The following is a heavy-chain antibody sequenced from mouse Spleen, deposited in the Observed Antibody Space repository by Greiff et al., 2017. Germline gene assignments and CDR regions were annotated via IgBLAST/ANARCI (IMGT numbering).Heavy chain of an antibody. CDR3: ARVDYPYYYAMDY. Sequence: VQLQQSGPELVKPGASVKMSCKASGYTFTDYNMHWVKQSHGKSLEWIGYINPNNGGTSYNQKFKGKATLTVNKSSSTAYMELRSLTSEDSAVYYCARVDYPYYYAMDYWGQGTSVTVSS. CDR1: GYTFTDYN. J-gene: IGHJ4*01. V-gene: IGHV1-22*01. D-gene: IGHD2-4*01. CDR2: INPNNGGT.